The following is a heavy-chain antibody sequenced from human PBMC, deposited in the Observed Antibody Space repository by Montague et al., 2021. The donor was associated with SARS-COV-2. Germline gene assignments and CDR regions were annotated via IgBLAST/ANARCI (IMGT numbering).Heavy chain of an antibody. J-gene: IGHJ5*02. CDR1: GGSISSSCYY. CDR3: ARHSPFTIFGVVTTPGWFDP. CDR2: NYYSGST. V-gene: IGHV4-39*01. D-gene: IGHD3-3*01. Sequence: SETLSLTCTVSGGSISSSCYYWVWLRPPQGQGLVWIVSNYYSGSTYSTPNLKSRITISADTTKYQFSLTLSTASAAATAVYYCARHSPFTIFGVVTTPGWFDPWGQGTLVTVSS.